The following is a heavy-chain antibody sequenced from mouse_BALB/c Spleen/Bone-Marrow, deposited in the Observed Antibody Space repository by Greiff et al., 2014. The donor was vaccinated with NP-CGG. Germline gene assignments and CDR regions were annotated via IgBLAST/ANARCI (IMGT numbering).Heavy chain of an antibody. J-gene: IGHJ2*01. D-gene: IGHD5-1*01. CDR2: IRHKPNGYTT. V-gene: IGHV7-3*02. Sequence: EVKLVESGGGLVQPGGSLRLSCTTSGFTLTDYFMTWVRQPPGKALEWLGFIRHKPNGYTTEYNPSVKGRFTISRDNSQGILYLQMNTLRAEDSAIYYCARDYSGYFDFWGQGTTLTVSS. CDR1: GFTLTDYF. CDR3: ARDYSGYFDF.